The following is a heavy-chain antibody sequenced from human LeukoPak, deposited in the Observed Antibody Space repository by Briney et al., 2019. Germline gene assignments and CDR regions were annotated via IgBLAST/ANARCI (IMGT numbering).Heavy chain of an antibody. J-gene: IGHJ6*02. V-gene: IGHV3-23*01. D-gene: IGHD3-10*01. CDR2: ISPSGGST. CDR1: GFTFRSYG. CDR3: AKQKEIAFFGDLSCFYYGMDV. Sequence: GGSLRLSCAASGFTFRSYGMSWVRQAPGKGLEWVSAISPSGGSTFSSDSVKGRFTISRDNSNNTLYLQMNSLRAEDTAAYFCAKQKEIAFFGDLSCFYYGMDVWGQGTTVTVSS.